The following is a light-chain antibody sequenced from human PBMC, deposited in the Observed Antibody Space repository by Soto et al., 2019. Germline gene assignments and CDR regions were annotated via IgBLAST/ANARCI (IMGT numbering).Light chain of an antibody. CDR2: DVN. Sequence: SALTQPASVSGSPGQSLTISCTGTSSDIGAYNFVSWYQQHPGKAPKLMLYDVNIRLSGVSNRFSGSKSGNTASLTISGLQAEDEADYYCTSWTTSTTMIFGGGTKVTVL. CDR3: TSWTTSTTMI. V-gene: IGLV2-14*03. J-gene: IGLJ2*01. CDR1: SSDIGAYNF.